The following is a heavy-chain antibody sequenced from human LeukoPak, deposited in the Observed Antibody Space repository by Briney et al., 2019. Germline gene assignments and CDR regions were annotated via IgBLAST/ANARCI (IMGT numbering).Heavy chain of an antibody. CDR2: ISSCDSSI. D-gene: IGHD2-15*01. V-gene: IGHV3-21*05. Sequence: GRSLRLSCAASRFTFSTYSMNWVRHAPGRGLEWVTYISSCDSSIYYAASVTGRFTIYRDHAKSSLYLQMNGLRAEDTAVYYCARAPGYCSGGSCFHMAVGGKGATVTVSS. CDR1: RFTFSTYS. CDR3: ARAPGYCSGGSCFHMAV. J-gene: IGHJ6*03.